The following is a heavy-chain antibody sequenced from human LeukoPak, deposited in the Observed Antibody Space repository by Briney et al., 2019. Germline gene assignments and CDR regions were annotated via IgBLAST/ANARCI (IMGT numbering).Heavy chain of an antibody. V-gene: IGHV4-4*07. J-gene: IGHJ4*02. Sequence: SETLSLTCSVSNGSISIYYWSWIRQPAGKGLQWIGCIYTGGSTSYSPSLKSRVTISLDKSKNQFSLNLSSVTAADMAMYYCARSPRTYYFDYWGQGMLVTVSS. D-gene: IGHD1-1*01. CDR2: IYTGGST. CDR3: ARSPRTYYFDY. CDR1: NGSISIYY.